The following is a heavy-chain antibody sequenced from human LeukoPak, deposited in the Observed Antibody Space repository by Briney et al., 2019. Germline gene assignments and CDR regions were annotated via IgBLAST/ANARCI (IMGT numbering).Heavy chain of an antibody. J-gene: IGHJ4*02. Sequence: GASVKVSCKASGYTFTYYALHWVRQAPGQTLEWMGWINTDKNNTKYSPQFQGRVSITMDTSASIAYMELSSLTSQDTAVYYCATELVNWGQGTLVTVSA. CDR2: INTDKNNT. CDR1: GYTFTYYA. V-gene: IGHV1-3*04. D-gene: IGHD1-1*01. CDR3: ATELVN.